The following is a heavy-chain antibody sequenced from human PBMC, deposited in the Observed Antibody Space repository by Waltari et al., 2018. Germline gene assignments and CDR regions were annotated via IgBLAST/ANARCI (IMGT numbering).Heavy chain of an antibody. CDR3: ALECWSGYAYYYGMDV. D-gene: IGHD3-3*01. CDR1: GFSLSTSGMR. J-gene: IGHJ6*02. CDR2: IDWEDDK. V-gene: IGHV2-70*04. Sequence: QVTFKESGPALVKPTQTLTLTCTFSGFSLSTSGMRVSLIRQPPGKALEWLARIDWEDDKFYSTSMKTRLTSSKDTCKNQVVLKMTNMDPVDTATYYCALECWSGYAYYYGMDVWGQGTTVTVAS.